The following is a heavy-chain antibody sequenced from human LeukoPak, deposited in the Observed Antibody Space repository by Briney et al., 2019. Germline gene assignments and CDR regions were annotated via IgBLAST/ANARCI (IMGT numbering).Heavy chain of an antibody. V-gene: IGHV4-34*01. CDR2: INHSGST. Sequence: PSETLSLTCADYGGSFSGYYWSWIRQPPGKGLEWIGEINHSGSTNYNPSLKSRVTISVDTSKNQFSLKLSSVTAADTAVYYCARQLRYFDWLSNRPYFDYWGQGTLVTVSS. D-gene: IGHD3-9*01. CDR1: GGSFSGYY. CDR3: ARQLRYFDWLSNRPYFDY. J-gene: IGHJ4*02.